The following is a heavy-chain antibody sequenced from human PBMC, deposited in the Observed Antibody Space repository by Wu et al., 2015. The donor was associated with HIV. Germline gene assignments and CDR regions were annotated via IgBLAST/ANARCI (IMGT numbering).Heavy chain of an antibody. CDR3: ARIRWERTGRVSFDI. J-gene: IGHJ3*02. D-gene: IGHD1-26*01. Sequence: QVQLVQSGAEVKKPGASVKVSCKASGYTFTSYGISWVRQAPGQGLEWMGWINPNSGGTNYAQKFQGRVTMTRDTSISTAYMELSRLRSDDTAVYYCARIRWERTGRVSFDIVGPRDKWSPSLQ. V-gene: IGHV1-2*02. CDR2: INPNSGGT. CDR1: GYTFTSYG.